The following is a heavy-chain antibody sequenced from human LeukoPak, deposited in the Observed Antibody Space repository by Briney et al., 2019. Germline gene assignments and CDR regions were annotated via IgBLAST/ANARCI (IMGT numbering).Heavy chain of an antibody. CDR2: IYTNGST. J-gene: IGHJ5*02. CDR1: GGSISNYY. V-gene: IGHV4-4*07. CDR3: ARGLGYYGSGSYVYNWFAP. Sequence: PSETLSLTCTVSGGSISNYYWSWIRQPAGMGLEWIGRIYTNGSTNYNPSLKSRVTMSVDTSKNQFSLKLTSVTAADTAVYYCARGLGYYGSGSYVYNWFAPWGQGSLVTVSS. D-gene: IGHD3-10*01.